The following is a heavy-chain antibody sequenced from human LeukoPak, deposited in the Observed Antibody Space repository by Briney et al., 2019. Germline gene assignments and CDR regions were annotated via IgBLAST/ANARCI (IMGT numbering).Heavy chain of an antibody. D-gene: IGHD6-25*01. V-gene: IGHV4-4*02. Sequence: KTSETLSLTCAVSGGSISSSNWWSWVRQPPGKGLEWIGEIYHSGSTNYNPSLKSRVTISVDKSENQFSLKLSSVTAADTAVYYCARQSTIAAARIDPWGQGTLVTVSS. CDR1: GGSISSSNW. J-gene: IGHJ5*02. CDR2: IYHSGST. CDR3: ARQSTIAAARIDP.